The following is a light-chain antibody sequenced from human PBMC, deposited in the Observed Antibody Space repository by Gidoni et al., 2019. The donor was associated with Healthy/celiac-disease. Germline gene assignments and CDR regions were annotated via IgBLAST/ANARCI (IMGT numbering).Light chain of an antibody. CDR2: DAS. CDR3: QRRSNWPT. Sequence: EIVLTQSPATLSLSPGERATLSCRASQSVSSYVAWYQQKPGQAPRLLNYDASNRATGIPARFSGRGSGTDITLTISSLEPEDFAVYYCQRRSNWPTFXGXTKVEIK. J-gene: IGKJ4*01. V-gene: IGKV3-11*01. CDR1: QSVSSY.